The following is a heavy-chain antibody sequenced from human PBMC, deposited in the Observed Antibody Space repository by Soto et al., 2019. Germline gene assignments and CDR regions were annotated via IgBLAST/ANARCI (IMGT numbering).Heavy chain of an antibody. CDR2: ISSTTNYI. CDR3: ARESEDLTSTFDY. CDR1: GFTFSRYS. Sequence: GGSLRLSCAASGFTFSRYSMNWVRQAPGKGLEWVSSISSTTNYIYYADSMKGRFTVSRDNAKNSVYLDMNSLSAEDTAVYYCARESEDLTSTFDYWGQGAMVTVSS. V-gene: IGHV3-21*01. J-gene: IGHJ4*02.